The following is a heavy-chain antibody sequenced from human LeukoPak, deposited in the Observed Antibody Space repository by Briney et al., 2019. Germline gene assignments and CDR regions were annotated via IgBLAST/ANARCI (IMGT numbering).Heavy chain of an antibody. D-gene: IGHD3-22*01. Sequence: ASVKVSCKASGYTFTGYYMHWVRQAPGQGLEWMGWINPNSGGTNYAQKFQGRVTMTRDTSISTAYMELSRLRSDDTAVYYCARGGPYYYDSSGYYRNDAFDIWGQGTMVTVSS. J-gene: IGHJ3*02. V-gene: IGHV1-2*02. CDR2: INPNSGGT. CDR1: GYTFTGYY. CDR3: ARGGPYYYDSSGYYRNDAFDI.